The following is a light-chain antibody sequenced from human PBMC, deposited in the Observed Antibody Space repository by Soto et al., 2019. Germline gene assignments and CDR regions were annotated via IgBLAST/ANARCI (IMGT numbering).Light chain of an antibody. Sequence: DIQITQSPSTLSAAVGDRFTITCRASQSICRWLAWYQQKPGKAPNLLIYKAFSLGSGVPSRFSASGSGTEFTLTISSLQPDDFANYYCQQYNSYFLWTFGQGTKVDIK. J-gene: IGKJ1*01. V-gene: IGKV1-5*03. CDR1: QSICRW. CDR3: QQYNSYFLWT. CDR2: KAF.